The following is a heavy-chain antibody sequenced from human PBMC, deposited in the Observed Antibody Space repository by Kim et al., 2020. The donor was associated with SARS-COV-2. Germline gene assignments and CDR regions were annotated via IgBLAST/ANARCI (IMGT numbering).Heavy chain of an antibody. CDR2: INHSGST. CDR1: GGSFSGYH. J-gene: IGHJ6*02. Sequence: SETLSLTCAVYGGSFSGYHWSWIRQPPGKGLDWIGEINHSGSTNYNPSLKSRVTISVDTSKNQFSLKLRSVTAADTAVYYCARGRAGVVPGPILGIGPHYDYYVMDVLGQGTTVTVSS. D-gene: IGHD2-2*02. CDR3: ARGRAGVVPGPILGIGPHYDYYVMDV. V-gene: IGHV4-34*01.